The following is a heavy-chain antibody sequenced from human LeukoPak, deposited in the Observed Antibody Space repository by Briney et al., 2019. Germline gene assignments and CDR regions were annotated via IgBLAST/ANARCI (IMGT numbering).Heavy chain of an antibody. J-gene: IGHJ3*02. CDR2: IYHSGST. CDR3: ARVDNDAFDI. Sequence: PSETLSLTCTVSGGSISSGGYYWSWIRQPPGKGLEWIGYIYHSGSTYYNPSLKSRVTISVDTSKNQFSLKLSSVTAADTAVYYCARVDNDAFDIWGQGTMVTVSS. V-gene: IGHV4-30-2*01. CDR1: GGSISSGGYY.